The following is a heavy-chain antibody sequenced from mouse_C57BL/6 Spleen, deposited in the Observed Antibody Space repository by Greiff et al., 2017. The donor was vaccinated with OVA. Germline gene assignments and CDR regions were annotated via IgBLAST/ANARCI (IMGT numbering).Heavy chain of an antibody. CDR2: FNPYNDDT. J-gene: IGHJ2*01. V-gene: IGHV1-47*01. Sequence: VQLQQSGAELVKPGASVKMSCKASGYTFTTYPIEWLKQNHGKSLEWIGNFNPYNDDTKYNEKFKGKATLTVEKSSSTVYLELSRLTSDDSAVYYYARVKIYEYDVYYFGYWGKGTTLTVSS. D-gene: IGHD2-4*01. CDR3: ARVKIYEYDVYYFGY. CDR1: GYTFTTYP.